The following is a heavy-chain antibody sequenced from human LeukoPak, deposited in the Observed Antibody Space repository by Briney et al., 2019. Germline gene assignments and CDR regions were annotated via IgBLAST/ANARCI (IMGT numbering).Heavy chain of an antibody. CDR1: GFTVSSNY. Sequence: GGSLRLSCAASGFTVSSNYMSWVRQAPGKGLEWVSVIYNDGRTYYADSVKGRFTISRDNSKNTLYLQMNSLRAEDTAVYYCARGYCSGGSCHSVYFDYWGQGTLVTVSS. V-gene: IGHV3-53*01. CDR2: IYNDGRT. D-gene: IGHD2-15*01. CDR3: ARGYCSGGSCHSVYFDY. J-gene: IGHJ4*02.